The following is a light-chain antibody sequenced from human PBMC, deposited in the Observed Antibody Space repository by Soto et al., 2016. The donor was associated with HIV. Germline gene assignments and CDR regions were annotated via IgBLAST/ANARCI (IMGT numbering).Light chain of an antibody. J-gene: IGKJ4*01. Sequence: DIQLTQSPSSLSASIGDTVSITCRASQDIFNYLAWYQQKPGEVPKLPIFAAISLHSGVPSRFSGRGSGTQFALTISSLQPEDIGTYYCQKYNNDVTFGGGTKVEI. CDR3: QKYNNDVT. CDR1: QDIFNY. CDR2: AAI. V-gene: IGKV1-27*01.